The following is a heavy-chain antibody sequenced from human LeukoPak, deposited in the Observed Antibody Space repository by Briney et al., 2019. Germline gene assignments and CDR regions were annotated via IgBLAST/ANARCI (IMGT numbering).Heavy chain of an antibody. CDR2: MTPNSGDT. J-gene: IGHJ4*02. CDR3: ASEYSSSHGFDY. V-gene: IGHV1-8*01. Sequence: ASVKVSCKASGYSFTTYDINWVRQATGQGLEWMGWMTPNSGDTVYAQKFQGRVTMTRNTSISTVYMELSSLRSEDTAVYYCASEYSSSHGFDYWGQGTLVTVSS. CDR1: GYSFTTYD. D-gene: IGHD6-6*01.